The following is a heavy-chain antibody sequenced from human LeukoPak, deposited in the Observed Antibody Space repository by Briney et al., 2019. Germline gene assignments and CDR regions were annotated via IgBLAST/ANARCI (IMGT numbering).Heavy chain of an antibody. J-gene: IGHJ6*03. Sequence: GGSLRLSCAASGFTVNSNYMTWVRQAPGKGLEWVSVIYSGGSTYYADSVKGRFTISRDNSKNTLYLQMNSLRAEDTAVYYCARGSGSEGSSYYMDVWGKGTTVTISS. D-gene: IGHD3-10*01. CDR2: IYSGGST. V-gene: IGHV3-53*01. CDR1: GFTVNSNY. CDR3: ARGSGSEGSSYYMDV.